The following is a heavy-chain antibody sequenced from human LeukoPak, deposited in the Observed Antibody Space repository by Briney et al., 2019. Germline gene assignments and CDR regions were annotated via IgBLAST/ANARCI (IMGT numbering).Heavy chain of an antibody. Sequence: SETLSLTCTVSGGSISSYYWSWIRQPPGKGLEWIGYIYYSGSTNYNPSLKSRVTISVDTSKNQFSLKLSSVTAADTAVYYCARARRSMVVRYCFDYWGQGTLVTVSS. CDR2: IYYSGST. CDR3: ARARRSMVVRYCFDY. D-gene: IGHD4-23*01. CDR1: GGSISSYY. V-gene: IGHV4-59*01. J-gene: IGHJ4*02.